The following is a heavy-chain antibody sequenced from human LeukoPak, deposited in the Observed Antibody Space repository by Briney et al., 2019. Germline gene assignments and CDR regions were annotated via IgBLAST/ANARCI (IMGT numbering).Heavy chain of an antibody. Sequence: SETLSPTRTVSGGSISSGSYYWSWIRQPPGNGLEWIGEIKHSGSTNYNPSLKSRVTISVDTSKNQFSLKLSSVTAADTAVYYCAKDGGIVVVPAALADWGQGTLVTVSS. D-gene: IGHD2-2*01. CDR3: AKDGGIVVVPAALAD. J-gene: IGHJ4*02. V-gene: IGHV4-39*07. CDR1: GGSISSGSYY. CDR2: IKHSGST.